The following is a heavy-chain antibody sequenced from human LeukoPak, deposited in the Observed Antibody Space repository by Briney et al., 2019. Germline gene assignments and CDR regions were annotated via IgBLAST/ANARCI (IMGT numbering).Heavy chain of an antibody. CDR2: ISAYNGNT. CDR1: GYTFTSYG. Sequence: GSVKVSCKASGYTFTSYGISWVRQAPGQGLERMGWISAYNGNTNYAQKLQGRVTMTTDTSTSTAYMELRSLRSDDTAVYYCARVVPRYSGSYWWLANWFDPWGQGTLVTVSS. V-gene: IGHV1-18*01. J-gene: IGHJ5*02. CDR3: ARVVPRYSGSYWWLANWFDP. D-gene: IGHD1-26*01.